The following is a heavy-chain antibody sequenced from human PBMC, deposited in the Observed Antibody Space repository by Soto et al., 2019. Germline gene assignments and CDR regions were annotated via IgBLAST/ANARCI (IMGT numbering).Heavy chain of an antibody. CDR1: GGSISSYY. J-gene: IGHJ6*02. Sequence: SETLSLTCTVSGGSISSYYWSWIRQPPGKGLEWIGYIYYSGSTNYNPSLKSRVTISVDTSKNQFSLKLSSVTAADTAVYYCARGYYGDSGSYGMDVWGQGTTVTVSS. V-gene: IGHV4-59*01. CDR3: ARGYYGDSGSYGMDV. D-gene: IGHD4-17*01. CDR2: IYYSGST.